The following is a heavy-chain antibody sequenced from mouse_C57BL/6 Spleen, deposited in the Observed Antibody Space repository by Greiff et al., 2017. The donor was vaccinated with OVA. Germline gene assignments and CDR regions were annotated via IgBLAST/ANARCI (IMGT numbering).Heavy chain of an antibody. CDR3: ARDQLGRVFAY. Sequence: EVKLMESGGGLVKPGGSLKLSCAASGFTFSSYAMSWVRQTPEKRLEWVATISDGGSYTYYPDNVKGRFTISRDNAKNNLYLQMSHLKSEDTAMYYCARDQLGRVFAYWGQGTLVTVSA. CDR2: ISDGGSYT. J-gene: IGHJ3*01. V-gene: IGHV5-4*01. CDR1: GFTFSSYA. D-gene: IGHD4-1*02.